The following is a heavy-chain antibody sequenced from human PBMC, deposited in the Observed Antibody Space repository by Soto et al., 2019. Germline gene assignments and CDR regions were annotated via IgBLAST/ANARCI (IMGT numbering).Heavy chain of an antibody. V-gene: IGHV1-18*01. CDR1: GYNFINYG. Sequence: ASVKVSCKASGYNFINYGISWVRQAPGHGLEWMGWISVYKGNTNYAQKLQGRVYMTTDTSTSTAYKELRSLRSDDTAVYYCVRDLDGAGAYYTDYWGLGTLVTVSS. CDR3: VRDLDGAGAYYTDY. D-gene: IGHD3-10*01. CDR2: ISVYKGNT. J-gene: IGHJ4*02.